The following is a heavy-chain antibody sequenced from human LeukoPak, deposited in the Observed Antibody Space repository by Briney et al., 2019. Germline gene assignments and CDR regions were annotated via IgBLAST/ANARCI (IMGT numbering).Heavy chain of an antibody. CDR3: ASRHCSGGDCYFAGADPFDH. CDR2: IYKDGKI. J-gene: IGHJ4*02. V-gene: IGHV3-53*01. CDR1: GFTVSSTY. D-gene: IGHD2-21*01. Sequence: GGSLRLSCAASGFTVSSTYMSWVRQAPGKGLEWVSVIYKDGKIYYIDSVKGRFTISRDTSKNALYLQMNSLRVEDTAVYYCASRHCSGGDCYFAGADPFDHWGQGTLVTVSS.